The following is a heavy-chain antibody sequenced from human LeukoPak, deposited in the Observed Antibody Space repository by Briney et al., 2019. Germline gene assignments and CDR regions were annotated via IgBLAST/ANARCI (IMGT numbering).Heavy chain of an antibody. CDR2: IYTSGST. V-gene: IGHV4-4*07. CDR3: ARRLEYSGYEIGAFDI. Sequence: SETLSLTCTVSGGSISSYYWSWIRQPAGKGLEWIGRIYTSGSTNYNPSLKSRVTMSVDTSKNQFSLKLSSVTAADTAVYYCARRLEYSGYEIGAFDIWGQGTMVTVSS. CDR1: GGSISSYY. D-gene: IGHD5-12*01. J-gene: IGHJ3*02.